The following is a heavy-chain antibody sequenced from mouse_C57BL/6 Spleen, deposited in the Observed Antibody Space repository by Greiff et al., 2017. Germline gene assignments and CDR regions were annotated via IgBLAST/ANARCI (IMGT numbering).Heavy chain of an antibody. CDR2: IDPSDSYT. V-gene: IGHV1-50*01. CDR1: GYTFTSYW. Sequence: QVQLQQPGAELVKPGASVKLSCKASGYTFTSYWMPWVKQRPGQGLEWIGEIDPSDSYTNYNQKFKGKATLTVDTSSSTAYMELSSLTSEDSAVYYCARGRDSDYWGQGTTLTVSS. J-gene: IGHJ2*01. CDR3: ARGRDSDY.